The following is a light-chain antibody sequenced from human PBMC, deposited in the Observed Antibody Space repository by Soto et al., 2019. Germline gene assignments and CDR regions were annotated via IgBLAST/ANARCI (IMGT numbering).Light chain of an antibody. CDR3: QQYGSSRLT. Sequence: EIVVTQSPGTLSLSPGERATLSCRASQSVSSSYLAWYQQKPGQAHRLLIYGGSSRATGIPDRFSGSGSGTDFTLTISRLEPEDFAVYYCQQYGSSRLTFGGRTKVQIK. J-gene: IGKJ4*01. CDR2: GGS. V-gene: IGKV3-20*01. CDR1: QSVSSSY.